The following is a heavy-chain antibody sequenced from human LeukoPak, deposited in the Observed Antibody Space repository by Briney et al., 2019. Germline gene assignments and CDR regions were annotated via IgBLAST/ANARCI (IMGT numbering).Heavy chain of an antibody. CDR3: ARPLNYDFWSGYYTPLAY. D-gene: IGHD3-3*01. CDR2: ISSSGSTI. Sequence: GGSLRLSCAASGFTFSDYYMSWIRQAPGKGLERVSYISSSGSTIYYADSVKGRFTISRDNAKNSLYLQMNSLRAEDTAVYYCARPLNYDFWSGYYTPLAYWGQGTLVTVSS. CDR1: GFTFSDYY. V-gene: IGHV3-11*04. J-gene: IGHJ4*02.